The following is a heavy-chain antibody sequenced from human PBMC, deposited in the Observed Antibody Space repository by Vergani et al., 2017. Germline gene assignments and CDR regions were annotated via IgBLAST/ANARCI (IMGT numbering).Heavy chain of an antibody. Sequence: EVQLVESGGGVVRPGGSLRLSCVVSGLHYSSYAMSWVRQAPGKGLEWVSGITGSGDASYYADSVKGRCTNSRDNSKKTVTLELKSVRGEDTAVYYCARGLGVAKFNFDYWGQGTLVTVSS. CDR2: ITGSGDAS. V-gene: IGHV3-23*04. CDR1: GLHYSSYA. J-gene: IGHJ4*02. D-gene: IGHD2-15*01. CDR3: ARGLGVAKFNFDY.